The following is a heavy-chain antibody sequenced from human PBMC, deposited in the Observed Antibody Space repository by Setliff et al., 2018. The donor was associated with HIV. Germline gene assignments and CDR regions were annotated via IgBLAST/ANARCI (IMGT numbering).Heavy chain of an antibody. J-gene: IGHJ4*02. CDR2: ISSNGRSI. CDR3: ARVRLYNTALDY. V-gene: IGHV3-48*03. Sequence: GGSLRLSCEASGFSFSSYEMNWVRQAPGKGLEWVSYISSNGRSIYYADSVKGRFTISRDNAKNSLYLQMNSLRAEDTAVYYCARVRLYNTALDYWGQGTLVTVSS. CDR1: GFSFSSYE. D-gene: IGHD3-3*01.